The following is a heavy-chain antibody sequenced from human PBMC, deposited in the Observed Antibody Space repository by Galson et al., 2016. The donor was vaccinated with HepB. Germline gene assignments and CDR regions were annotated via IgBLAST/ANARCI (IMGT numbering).Heavy chain of an antibody. Sequence: SLRLSCAASGFTFGNYAMSWFRQAPGKGLEWVSFIRSKADGGTTEYAASVKGRFTISRDDSKSIVYLQMDSLKAEDTAVYYCSRDGLHNWNYWGDYCGYWGQGTLVTVSS. V-gene: IGHV3-49*03. J-gene: IGHJ4*02. CDR3: SRDGLHNWNYWGDYCGY. D-gene: IGHD1-7*01. CDR1: GFTFGNYA. CDR2: IRSKADGGTT.